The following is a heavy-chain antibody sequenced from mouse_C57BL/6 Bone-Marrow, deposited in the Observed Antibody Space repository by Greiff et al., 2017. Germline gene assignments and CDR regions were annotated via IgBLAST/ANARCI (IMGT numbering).Heavy chain of an antibody. D-gene: IGHD4-1*01. J-gene: IGHJ2*01. CDR3: SLTGTDY. CDR2: IDPSDSYT. CDR1: GYTFTSYW. V-gene: IGHV1-69*01. Sequence: QVQLQQPGAELVMPGASVKLSCKASGYTFTSYWMHWVKQRPGQGLEWIGEIDPSDSYTNYNQKFKGKSTLTVDNSSSTAYMQLSSLTSDDSAVYYSSLTGTDYWGQGTTLTVSS.